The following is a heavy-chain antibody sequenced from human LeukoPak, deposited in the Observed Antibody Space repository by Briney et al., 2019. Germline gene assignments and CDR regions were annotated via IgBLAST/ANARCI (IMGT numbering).Heavy chain of an antibody. CDR2: IPYDGSNK. D-gene: IGHD2-15*01. J-gene: IGHJ4*02. CDR1: GFTFSSYA. CDR3: ARALDIVVVVAATPVDY. V-gene: IGHV3-30*04. Sequence: GGSLRLSCAASGFTFSSYAMHWVRQAPGKGLEWVAVIPYDGSNKYYADSVKGRFTISGDNSKNTLYLQMNSLRAEDTAVYYCARALDIVVVVAATPVDYWGQGTLVTVSS.